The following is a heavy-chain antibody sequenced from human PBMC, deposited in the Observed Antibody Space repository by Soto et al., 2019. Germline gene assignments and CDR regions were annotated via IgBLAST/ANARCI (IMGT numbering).Heavy chain of an antibody. CDR3: ATGAGKSLHLPDY. V-gene: IGHV3-74*01. Sequence: EVQLVVSGGGLVQPGGSLRLSCAASGFIFSSYWMHWVRQAPGKGLVWVSRINSDGSSTNYADSVKGRFTISRDNAKNTLYLQMNRPGAEDPAVYYCATGAGKSLHLPDYWGQGTLVTVSS. J-gene: IGHJ4*02. D-gene: IGHD3-10*01. CDR2: INSDGSST. CDR1: GFIFSSYW.